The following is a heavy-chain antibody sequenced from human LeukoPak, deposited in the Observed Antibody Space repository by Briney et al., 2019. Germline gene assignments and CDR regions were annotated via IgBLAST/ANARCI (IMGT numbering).Heavy chain of an antibody. CDR1: GGSINSGTYY. V-gene: IGHV4-61*02. D-gene: IGHD5-24*01. Sequence: PSETLSLTCTVSGGSINSGTYYWGWIRQPAGKGLEWIGRIYSSGSTNYNPSLKSRVTISVDTSKNQFSLKLSSVTAADTAVYYCARPRLLEGYNLFDAFDIWGQGTMVTVSS. CDR3: ARPRLLEGYNLFDAFDI. J-gene: IGHJ3*02. CDR2: IYSSGST.